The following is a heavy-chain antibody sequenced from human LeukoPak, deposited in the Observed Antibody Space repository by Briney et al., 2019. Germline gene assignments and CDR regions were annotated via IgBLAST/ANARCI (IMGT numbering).Heavy chain of an antibody. V-gene: IGHV1-69*02. J-gene: IGHJ6*02. CDR3: ARALSVAGTVYYYGMDV. CDR2: IIPILGIA. Sequence: SVKVSCKALGGTFSSYTISWVRQAPGQGLEWMGRIIPILGIANYAQKFQGRVTITADKSTSTAYMELSSLRSEDTAVYYCARALSVAGTVYYYGMDVWGQGTTVTVSS. D-gene: IGHD6-19*01. CDR1: GGTFSSYT.